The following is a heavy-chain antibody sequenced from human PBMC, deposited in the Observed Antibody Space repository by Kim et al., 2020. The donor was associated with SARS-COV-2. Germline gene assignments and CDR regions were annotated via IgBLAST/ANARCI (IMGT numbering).Heavy chain of an antibody. V-gene: IGHV3-23*01. Sequence: VKGRFNITRDDSKNTLYLQMTNLRLEDTAIYYCAKTGGGVIAGPFDHWGQGTLVTVS. D-gene: IGHD2-21*01. CDR3: AKTGGGVIAGPFDH. J-gene: IGHJ4*02.